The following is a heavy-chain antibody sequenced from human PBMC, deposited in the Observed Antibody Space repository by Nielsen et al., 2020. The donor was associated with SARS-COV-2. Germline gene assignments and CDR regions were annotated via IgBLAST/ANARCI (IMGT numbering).Heavy chain of an antibody. D-gene: IGHD6-19*01. CDR2: ISGSGETT. J-gene: IGHJ4*02. CDR1: GFTFSNFA. Sequence: LSLTCAASGFTFSNFAMSWVRQAPGKGLEWVSAISGSGETTYYADSVKGRFTISRDKSKNTLYLQMSTLRAEDTAAYYCARSAVGQYGDFDYWGQGTPVTVSS. CDR3: ARSAVGQYGDFDY. V-gene: IGHV3-23*01.